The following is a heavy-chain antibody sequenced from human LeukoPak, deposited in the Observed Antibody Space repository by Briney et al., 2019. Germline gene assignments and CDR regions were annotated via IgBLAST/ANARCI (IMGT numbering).Heavy chain of an antibody. CDR3: AKDLGGYYDFWSGYHNWFDP. V-gene: IGHV3-23*01. CDR1: GFTFSSYA. Sequence: GGSLRLSCAASGFTFSSYAMSWVRQAPGKGLELVSAISGSGGSTYYADSVKGRFTISRDNSKNTLYLQMNSLRAEDTAVYYCAKDLGGYYDFWSGYHNWFDPWGQGTLVTVSS. CDR2: ISGSGGST. J-gene: IGHJ5*02. D-gene: IGHD3-3*01.